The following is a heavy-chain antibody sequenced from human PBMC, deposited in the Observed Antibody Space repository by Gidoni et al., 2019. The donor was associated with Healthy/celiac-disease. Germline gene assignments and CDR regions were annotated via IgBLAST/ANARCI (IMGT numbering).Heavy chain of an antibody. D-gene: IGHD3-3*01. CDR2: INHSGST. CDR1: GGSFSGYY. J-gene: IGHJ4*02. Sequence: QVQLQQWGAGLLKPSETLSLTCAVYGGSFSGYYWSWIRQPPGKGLEWIGEINHSGSTNYNPSLKSRVTISVDTSKNQFSLKLSSVTAADTAVYYCARSRIRDFWSGYPKPHFDYWGQGTLVTVSS. V-gene: IGHV4-34*01. CDR3: ARSRIRDFWSGYPKPHFDY.